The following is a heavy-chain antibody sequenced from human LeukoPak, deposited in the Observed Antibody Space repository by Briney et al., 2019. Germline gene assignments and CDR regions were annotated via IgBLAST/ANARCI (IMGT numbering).Heavy chain of an antibody. CDR3: ARDLAAWDV. V-gene: IGHV3-7*01. CDR2: INPDGSEK. Sequence: GGSLRLSCAASGFTSSNYWMSWVRQAPGNGLEWVANINPDGSEKYSVDSVTGRFTISRDNAENTVFLQMNSLRAEDSAVYYCARDLAAWDVWGKGTTVTVSS. J-gene: IGHJ6*04. CDR1: GFTSSNYW.